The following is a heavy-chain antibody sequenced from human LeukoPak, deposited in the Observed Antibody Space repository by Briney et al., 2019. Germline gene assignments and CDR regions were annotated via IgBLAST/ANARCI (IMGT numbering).Heavy chain of an antibody. V-gene: IGHV4-31*03. J-gene: IGHJ4*02. Sequence: SETLYLTCTVSGGSISSGGYYWSWIRQHPAKGLEWIGNIYYSGSTYYNPSLKSRVTISVDTSKNQFSLKLSSVTAVDTAVYYCARANFIAAAGTAEYYFDYWGQGTLVTVSS. CDR1: GGSISSGGYY. CDR2: IYYSGST. D-gene: IGHD6-13*01. CDR3: ARANFIAAAGTAEYYFDY.